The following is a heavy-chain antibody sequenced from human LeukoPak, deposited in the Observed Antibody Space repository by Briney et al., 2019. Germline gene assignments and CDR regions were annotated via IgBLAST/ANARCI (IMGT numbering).Heavy chain of an antibody. Sequence: ASVKVSCKASGYTLSRYGISWVRQAPGQGLEWMGWSSAYNGNTNSALKVQGRVTMTTDTSTSTAYMELRSLRSDDTAVYYCARDLCSVEPAAPCYYFDYWGQGTLVTVSS. CDR1: GYTLSRYG. CDR2: SSAYNGNT. CDR3: ARDLCSVEPAAPCYYFDY. D-gene: IGHD2-2*01. J-gene: IGHJ4*02. V-gene: IGHV1-18*01.